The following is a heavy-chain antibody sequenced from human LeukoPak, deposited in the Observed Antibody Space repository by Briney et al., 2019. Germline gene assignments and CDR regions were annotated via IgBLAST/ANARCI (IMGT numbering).Heavy chain of an antibody. V-gene: IGHV4-31*03. D-gene: IGHD5-18*01. Sequence: SETLSLTCTVSGGSISSGGYYWSWIRQHPGKGLEWIGYIYYSGSTYYNPSLKSRVTISVDTSKNQFSLKLSSVTAADTAVYYCARDMDTASDLWGRGTLVTVSS. CDR3: ARDMDTASDL. CDR1: GGSISSGGYY. J-gene: IGHJ2*01. CDR2: IYYSGST.